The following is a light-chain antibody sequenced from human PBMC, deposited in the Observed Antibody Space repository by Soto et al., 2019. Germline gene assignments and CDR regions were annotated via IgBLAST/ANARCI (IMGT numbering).Light chain of an antibody. V-gene: IGKV3-11*01. CDR1: QSVSSY. CDR3: QQRSNWPPVT. Sequence: EIVLTQSPATLSVSPGDRGTLSCRASQSVSSYLAWYQQKPGQAPRLLIYDASNRATGIPARFSGSGSGTDFTLTISSLEPEDFAVNNCQQRSNWPPVTFGPGTKVDIK. CDR2: DAS. J-gene: IGKJ3*01.